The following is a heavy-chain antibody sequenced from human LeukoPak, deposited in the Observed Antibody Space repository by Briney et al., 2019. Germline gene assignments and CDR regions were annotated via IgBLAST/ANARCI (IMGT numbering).Heavy chain of an antibody. V-gene: IGHV3-30*03. D-gene: IGHD3-10*01. Sequence: PGGSLRLSCAASGFTFNNYGMHWVRQAPGKGLEWVAVISYHGSEKFYAESVKGRFTISRDNSKSTLYLQMNSLRAEDTAVYYCARGRGVRGVIATPFCYFDYWGQGTLVTVSS. CDR3: ARGRGVRGVIATPFCYFDY. CDR2: ISYHGSEK. CDR1: GFTFNNYG. J-gene: IGHJ4*02.